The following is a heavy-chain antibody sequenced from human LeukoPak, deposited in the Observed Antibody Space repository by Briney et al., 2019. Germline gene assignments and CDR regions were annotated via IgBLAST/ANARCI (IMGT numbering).Heavy chain of an antibody. CDR1: GYSISNGYY. D-gene: IGHD6-19*01. CDR3: ARRHSSGWFYY. CDR2: IYRSGST. V-gene: IGHV4-38-2*02. Sequence: SETLSPTCTVSGYSISNGYYWDWIRQPPGRGLEWIGNIYRSGSTSYNPSLKSRVTISVDTSKNQFSLKVNSVTAADTAVYYCARRHSSGWFYYWGQGTLVTVSS. J-gene: IGHJ4*02.